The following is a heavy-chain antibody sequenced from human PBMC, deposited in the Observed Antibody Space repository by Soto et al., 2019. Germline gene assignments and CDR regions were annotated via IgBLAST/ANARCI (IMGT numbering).Heavy chain of an antibody. CDR1: GYTFPSYG. V-gene: IGHV1-18*01. Sequence: ASVKVSCKASGYTFPSYGISWVRQAPGQGLEWMGWISAYNGNTNYAQRLQGRVTMTTDTSTSTAYMELRSLRSDDTAVYDCARLWGELPYFDYWGQGTLVTVSS. CDR3: ARLWGELPYFDY. CDR2: ISAYNGNT. D-gene: IGHD1-26*01. J-gene: IGHJ4*02.